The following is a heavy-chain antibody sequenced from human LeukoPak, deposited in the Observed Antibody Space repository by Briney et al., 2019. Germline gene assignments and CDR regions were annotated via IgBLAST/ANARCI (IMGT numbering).Heavy chain of an antibody. CDR2: ISNTGGNT. V-gene: IGHV3-23*01. CDR3: AKDFSLGSHNWFDP. J-gene: IGHJ5*02. D-gene: IGHD3-10*01. CDR1: GFTFSSYA. Sequence: PGGSLRLSCAASGFTFSSYAMSWVRQAPGKGLEWVSAISNTGGNTYYADSVKGRFTISRDNSKNTLYLQMNSLRADDTAVYYCAKDFSLGSHNWFDPWGQGTLVTVSS.